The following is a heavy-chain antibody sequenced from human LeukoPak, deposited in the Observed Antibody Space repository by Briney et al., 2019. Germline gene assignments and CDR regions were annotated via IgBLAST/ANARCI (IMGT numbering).Heavy chain of an antibody. Sequence: ASVTVTLTTSRYTYTQYNIYWGRQAPGQGLEWMGIINPSATSTTYAQKFQGSVTGTRDTSTRTDFMELSSLRSEDTAVYYGARHDLGGGSPFDGWGQGTMVTVSS. CDR2: INPSATST. J-gene: IGHJ4*02. D-gene: IGHD2-15*01. V-gene: IGHV1-46*01. CDR3: ARHDLGGGSPFDG. CDR1: RYTYTQYN.